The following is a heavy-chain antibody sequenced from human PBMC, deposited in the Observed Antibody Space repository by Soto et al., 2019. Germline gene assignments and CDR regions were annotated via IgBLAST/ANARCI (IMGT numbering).Heavy chain of an antibody. CDR3: ASDRSLGSNWYYYLES. CDR1: GFTFSSRA. V-gene: IGHV3-48*02. J-gene: IGHJ4*02. Sequence: EVQLVESGGGLVQPGGSLRLSCTASGFTFSSRAMNWVRQFPGRGLEWVSYISSSSSNIDYADSVKGRFTVSRDNAKNSLYLQMNTIRDEDTAVYYCASDRSLGSNWYYYLESWGQGTLVTVSS. D-gene: IGHD1-20*01. CDR2: ISSSSSNI.